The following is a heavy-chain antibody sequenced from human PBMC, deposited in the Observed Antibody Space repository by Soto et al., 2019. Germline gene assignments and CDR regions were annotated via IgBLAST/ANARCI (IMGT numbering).Heavy chain of an antibody. D-gene: IGHD6-19*01. V-gene: IGHV6-1*01. CDR3: ARGVAGSGFDL. CDR2: TYYRSNWRH. Sequence: PSQALSLTSVISVDSVSSNTACWNLISPSPARGLEWMGRTYYRSNWRHDYAVSVKSRITVNPDTSKNHFLLHLNAVTPGEKAVYYCARGVAGSGFDLWGQGTLVTVSS. CDR1: VDSVSSNTAC. J-gene: IGHJ4*02.